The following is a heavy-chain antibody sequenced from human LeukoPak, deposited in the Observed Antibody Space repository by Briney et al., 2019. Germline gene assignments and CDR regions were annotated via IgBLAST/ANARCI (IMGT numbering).Heavy chain of an antibody. J-gene: IGHJ3*02. Sequence: SETLSLTCTVPGGSISSYYWSWIRQPPGKGLEWIGYIYYSGSINYNPSLKSRVTISVDTSKNQFSLKLSSVTAADTAVYYCASTKGAFDIWGQGTMVTVSS. CDR1: GGSISSYY. CDR3: ASTKGAFDI. V-gene: IGHV4-59*01. D-gene: IGHD2-8*01. CDR2: IYYSGSI.